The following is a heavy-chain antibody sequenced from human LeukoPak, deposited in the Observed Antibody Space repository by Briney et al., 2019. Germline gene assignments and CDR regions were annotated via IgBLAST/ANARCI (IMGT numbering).Heavy chain of an antibody. V-gene: IGHV3-33*06. D-gene: IGHD6-13*01. J-gene: IGHJ4*02. CDR1: GFTFINYG. CDR2: IWYDGSYK. CDR3: AKVVQYTAATGTGLDY. Sequence: PGGSLRLPCAASGFTFINYGMHWVRQAPGKGLDWVAVIWYDGSYKYYADSVQGRFTISRDNSKNTLYLQMNSLRAEDTAVYYCAKVVQYTAATGTGLDYWGQGTLVTVSS.